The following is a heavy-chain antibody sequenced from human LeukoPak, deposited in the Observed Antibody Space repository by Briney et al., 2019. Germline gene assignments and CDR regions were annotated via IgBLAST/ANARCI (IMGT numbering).Heavy chain of an antibody. J-gene: IGHJ6*02. CDR3: ARGGGLDV. Sequence: GGSLRLSCTSSGFIFSSYWMNWARQAPGKGLEWVASINHNGNVNYYVDSVKGRFTISRDNAKNSLYLQMSNLRAEDTAVYFCARGGGLDVWGQGATVTVSS. CDR2: INHNGNVN. CDR1: GFIFSSYW. D-gene: IGHD3-16*01. V-gene: IGHV3-7*03.